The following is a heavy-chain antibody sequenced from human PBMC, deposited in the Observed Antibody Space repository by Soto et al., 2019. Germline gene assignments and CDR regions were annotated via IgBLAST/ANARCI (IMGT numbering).Heavy chain of an antibody. Sequence: QLLESGSGLVKPSQTLSLTCAVSGGSISSGGYSWSWIRQPPGKGLEWIGYIYHSGSTYYNPSLKSRVTIAVDRSKNQFSLKLSSVTAADTAVYYCARDSHITMVRGVIITGAFDIWGQGTMVTVSS. CDR3: ARDSHITMVRGVIITGAFDI. CDR2: IYHSGST. J-gene: IGHJ3*02. D-gene: IGHD3-10*01. CDR1: GGSISSGGYS. V-gene: IGHV4-30-2*01.